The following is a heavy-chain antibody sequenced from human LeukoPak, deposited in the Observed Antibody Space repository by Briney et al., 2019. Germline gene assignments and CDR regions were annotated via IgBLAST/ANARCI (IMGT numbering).Heavy chain of an antibody. CDR1: GFTFSSYS. J-gene: IGHJ6*03. Sequence: GGSLRLSCAASGFTFSSYSMNWVRQAPGKGLEWVSHIGSSSSTIYYADSVRGRFTISRDNAKSSLYLQMNSLRAEDTAVYYCARDPYSGSYGDYYYYMDVWGKGTTVTISS. V-gene: IGHV3-48*04. CDR2: IGSSSSTI. CDR3: ARDPYSGSYGDYYYYMDV. D-gene: IGHD1-26*01.